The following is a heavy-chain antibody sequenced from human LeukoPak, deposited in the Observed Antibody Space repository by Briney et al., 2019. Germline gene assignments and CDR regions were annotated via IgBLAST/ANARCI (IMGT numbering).Heavy chain of an antibody. CDR1: GFSFDDYT. CDR3: AKDLGKVIAAAGTSGFDT. V-gene: IGHV3-43*01. J-gene: IGHJ4*01. Sequence: GGSLRLSCAASGFSFDDYTMHWVRQRPGKGLEWVSLINWDGGSTFYADSVWGRFSISRDTSKHSLYLEMHSLRTDDSALYYCAKDLGKVIAAAGTSGFDTWGRGTLVTVSS. CDR2: INWDGGST. D-gene: IGHD6-13*01.